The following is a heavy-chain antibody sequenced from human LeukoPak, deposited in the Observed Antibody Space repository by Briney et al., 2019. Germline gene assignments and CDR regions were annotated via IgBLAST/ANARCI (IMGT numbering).Heavy chain of an antibody. D-gene: IGHD3-22*01. CDR2: ISGSGGST. V-gene: IGHV3-23*01. Sequence: GGSLILSCAASGFTFSSYAMSWVRQAPGKGLEWVSAISGSGGSTYYADSVKGRFTISRDNSKNTLYLQMNSLRADDTAVYYCAKEGEYYYYDSSGYYLDYWGQGTLDTVSS. CDR1: GFTFSSYA. J-gene: IGHJ4*02. CDR3: AKEGEYYYYDSSGYYLDY.